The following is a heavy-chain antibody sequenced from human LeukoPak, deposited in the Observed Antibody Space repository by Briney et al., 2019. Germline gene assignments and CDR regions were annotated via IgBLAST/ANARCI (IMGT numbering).Heavy chain of an antibody. CDR2: IRSRGSTI. D-gene: IGHD3-10*02. V-gene: IGHV3-48*03. Sequence: GGSLRLSCVASGFTFSNYEMNWVRQAPGKGLEWVSYIRSRGSTIYYADSVKGRFTISRDNAKNSLYLQMNSLRAEDTAVYYCAELGITMIGGVWGKGTTVTISS. J-gene: IGHJ6*04. CDR1: GFTFSNYE. CDR3: AELGITMIGGV.